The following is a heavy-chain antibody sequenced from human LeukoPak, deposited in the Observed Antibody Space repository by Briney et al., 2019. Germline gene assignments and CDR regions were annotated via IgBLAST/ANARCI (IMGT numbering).Heavy chain of an antibody. CDR1: GGSISSYY. D-gene: IGHD3-16*01. V-gene: IGHV4-59*01. J-gene: IGHJ4*02. CDR3: ARLIPPADY. CDR2: IYYSGST. Sequence: PSETLSLTCTVSGGSISSYYWSWIRQPPGKGLEWIGYIYYSGSTNYNPSLKSRVTISVDTSKNQFSLKLSSVTAADTAVYYCARLIPPADYWGQGTLVTVSS.